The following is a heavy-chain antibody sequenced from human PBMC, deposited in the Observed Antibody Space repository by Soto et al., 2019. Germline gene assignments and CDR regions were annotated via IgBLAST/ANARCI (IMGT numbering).Heavy chain of an antibody. J-gene: IGHJ6*02. Sequence: EVQLVESGGGFVKPGGSLRLSCVASGLSFRNDWVSWVRQAPGKGPEWVGRIKSKTDGGTADYAAPVKGRFTISRDDSQNTLYLHMDSLKTEDTALYHCSTDIGIYGLDVWGQWTTVTVSS. V-gene: IGHV3-15*01. CDR1: GLSFRNDW. CDR3: STDIGIYGLDV. D-gene: IGHD1-26*01. CDR2: IKSKTDGGTA.